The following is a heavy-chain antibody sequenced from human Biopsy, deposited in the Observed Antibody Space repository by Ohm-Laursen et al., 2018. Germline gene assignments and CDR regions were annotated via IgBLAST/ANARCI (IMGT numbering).Heavy chain of an antibody. V-gene: IGHV1-2*02. CDR2: ISPKSGGT. Sequence: ASVKVSCKASGFSFTGYYIHWVRQAPGQGLEWMGWISPKSGGTNYAQKFQGNITMTKNTSMSTAYMEMSRLRSDDTAEYYCALQSVAQMKNFDYWGQGTLVTVSS. D-gene: IGHD6-19*01. CDR3: ALQSVAQMKNFDY. CDR1: GFSFTGYY. J-gene: IGHJ4*02.